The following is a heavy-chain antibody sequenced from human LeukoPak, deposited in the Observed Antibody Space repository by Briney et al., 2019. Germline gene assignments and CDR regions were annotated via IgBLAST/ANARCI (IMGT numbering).Heavy chain of an antibody. CDR1: GGSLSSYY. Sequence: PSQTLSLTCTVYGGSLSSYYWSWIRQPHGKGMEWIGYIYYNGSTNYNPSPKSRVTISVDTSKNQFSLKLSSVTAADTAVYYCARVKKSGSYYGFDYWGQGTLVTVSS. V-gene: IGHV4-59*01. CDR3: ARVKKSGSYYGFDY. CDR2: IYYNGST. J-gene: IGHJ4*02. D-gene: IGHD1-26*01.